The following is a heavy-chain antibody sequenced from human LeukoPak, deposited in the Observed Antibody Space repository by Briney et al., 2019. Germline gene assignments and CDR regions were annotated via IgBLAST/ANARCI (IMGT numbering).Heavy chain of an antibody. Sequence: GGSLRLSCAASGFTFSSYAMSRVRQAPGKGLEWVSAISGSGGSTYYADSVKGRFTISRDNSKNTLYLQMNSLRAEDTAVYYCANYGDYVVGNWFDPWGQGTLVTVSS. D-gene: IGHD4-17*01. J-gene: IGHJ5*02. CDR1: GFTFSSYA. CDR3: ANYGDYVVGNWFDP. V-gene: IGHV3-23*01. CDR2: ISGSGGST.